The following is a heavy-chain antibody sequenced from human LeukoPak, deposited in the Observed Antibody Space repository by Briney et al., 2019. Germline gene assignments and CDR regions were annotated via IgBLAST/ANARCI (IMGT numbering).Heavy chain of an antibody. Sequence: SETLSLTCTVSGGSISSSSYYWGWIRQPPGKGLEWIGSIYYSGSTYYNPSLKSRVTISVDTSKNQFSLKLSSVTAADTAVYYCARGYFRWYFDLWGRGTLVTVSS. CDR1: GGSISSSSYY. J-gene: IGHJ2*01. CDR2: IYYSGST. D-gene: IGHD3-9*01. CDR3: ARGYFRWYFDL. V-gene: IGHV4-39*07.